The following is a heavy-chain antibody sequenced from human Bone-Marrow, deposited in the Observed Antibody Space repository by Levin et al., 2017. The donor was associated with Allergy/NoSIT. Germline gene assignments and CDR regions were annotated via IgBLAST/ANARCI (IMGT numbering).Heavy chain of an antibody. CDR1: GYTFTDYY. CDR2: INPNSGGT. CDR3: ARDPDYYDRAFDI. D-gene: IGHD3-22*01. J-gene: IGHJ3*02. V-gene: IGHV1-2*02. Sequence: ASVKVSCKASGYTFTDYYMNWVRQAPGQGLEWMGWINPNSGGTNYAQKFQGRVTMTRDTSISTAYMELSGLRSDDTAVYYCARDPDYYDRAFDIWGQGALDTVFS.